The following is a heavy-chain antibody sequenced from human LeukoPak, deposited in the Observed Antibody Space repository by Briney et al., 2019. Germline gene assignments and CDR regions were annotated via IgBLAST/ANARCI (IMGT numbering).Heavy chain of an antibody. V-gene: IGHV2-5*01. J-gene: IGHJ4*02. D-gene: IGHD2-2*01. CDR1: GFSLSTSGVG. Sequence: SGPTLVKPTQTLTLTCTFSGFSLSTSGVGVGWIRQPPGKALEWLALIYWNDDKRYSPSLKSRLTITKDTSKNQVVLTMTDMDPVDTATYYCAHGADLITYCSSTSCLLPFDYWGQGTLVTVSS. CDR3: AHGADLITYCSSTSCLLPFDY. CDR2: IYWNDDK.